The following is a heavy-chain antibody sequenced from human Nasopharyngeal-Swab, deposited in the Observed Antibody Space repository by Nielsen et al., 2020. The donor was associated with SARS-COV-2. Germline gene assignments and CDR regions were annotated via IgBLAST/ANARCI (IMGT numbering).Heavy chain of an antibody. J-gene: IGHJ6*03. V-gene: IGHV3-74*01. CDR1: GFTFRSYW. CDR3: ARAFRYYYMDV. CDR2: INSDGSST. Sequence: GESLKISCAASGFTFRSYWMHWVRQAPGKGLVWVSRINSDGSSTSYADSVKGRFTISRDNAKNTLYLQMNSLRAEDTAVYYCARAFRYYYMDVWGKGTTVTVSS.